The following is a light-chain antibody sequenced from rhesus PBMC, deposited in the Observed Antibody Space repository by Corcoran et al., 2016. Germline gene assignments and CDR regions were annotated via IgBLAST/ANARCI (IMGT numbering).Light chain of an antibody. CDR3: LQHNSYPLT. J-gene: IGKJ4*01. V-gene: IGKV1-28*03. Sequence: DIQMTQSPSSLSASVGDTVTITCRASQGISRYLNWFQQKPGKAPKLLIYAASSLESGVPSRFSGRGSGTYFTLTISSLQPEDFAVDYCLQHNSYPLTFGGGTKVELK. CDR2: AAS. CDR1: QGISRY.